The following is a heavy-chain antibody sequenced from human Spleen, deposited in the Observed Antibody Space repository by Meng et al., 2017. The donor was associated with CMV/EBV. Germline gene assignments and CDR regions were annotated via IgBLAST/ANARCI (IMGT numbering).Heavy chain of an antibody. V-gene: IGHV1-8*01. D-gene: IGHD2-21*02. Sequence: YDISWVRQATGEGLEWVGWMNYNSDITAYDQRFQGRVTMTRNASISTAYMELSSLRSEDSAIYYCARIERRRILKYCGSDCSTTDYWGQGTLVTVSS. J-gene: IGHJ4*02. CDR2: MNYNSDIT. CDR1: YD. CDR3: ARIERRRILKYCGSDCSTTDY.